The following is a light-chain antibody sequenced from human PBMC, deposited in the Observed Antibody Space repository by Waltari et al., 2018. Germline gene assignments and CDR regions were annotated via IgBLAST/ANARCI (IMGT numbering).Light chain of an antibody. V-gene: IGKV1-5*01. J-gene: IGKJ1*01. CDR1: QSIFDW. Sequence: DIQMTQTPSTLSASVGDRVTITCRARQSIFDWLAWYQQKPGKAPKLLFYAASSLESGVPSRFSGSGSGTEYTLTISSLQPDDFATYYCQQYNSNSRTFGQGTKVEIK. CDR2: AAS. CDR3: QQYNSNSRT.